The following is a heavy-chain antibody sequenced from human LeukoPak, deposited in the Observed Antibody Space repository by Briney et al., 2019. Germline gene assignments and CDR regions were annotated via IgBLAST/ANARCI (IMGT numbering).Heavy chain of an antibody. CDR1: GAPISGHF. D-gene: IGHD3-10*01. CDR3: VKVGYGSGTWGWFDP. CDR2: IYSGTV. Sequence: MASETLSLTCNVSGAPISGHFWSWIRQSPGKGLECIGYIYSGTVDYNPSLKSRATISGDTSKNQVSLNLKSVTTVDTAMYYCVKVGYGSGTWGWFDPWGQGILVTVST. J-gene: IGHJ5*02. V-gene: IGHV4-59*11.